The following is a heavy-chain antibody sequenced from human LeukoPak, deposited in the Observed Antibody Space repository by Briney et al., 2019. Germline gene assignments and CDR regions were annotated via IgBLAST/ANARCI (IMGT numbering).Heavy chain of an antibody. CDR1: GGTFSSYA. D-gene: IGHD2-21*01. V-gene: IGHV1-69*04. Sequence: SVKVSCKASGGTFSSYAISWVRQAPGQGLEWMGRIIPILGIANYAQKFQGRVTMTRDTSTSTVYMELSSLRSEDTAVYYCARATPNLHIVVVIAMGFDYWGQGTLVTVSS. J-gene: IGHJ4*02. CDR3: ARATPNLHIVVVIAMGFDY. CDR2: IIPILGIA.